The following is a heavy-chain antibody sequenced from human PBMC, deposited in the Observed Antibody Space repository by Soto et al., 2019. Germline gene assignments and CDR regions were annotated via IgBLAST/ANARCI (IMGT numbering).Heavy chain of an antibody. CDR3: ARSPGYYFDY. CDR2: VYYSGIT. Sequence: SETLSLTCTVSGGSIGSGGYYWSWIRQHPGKGLEWIGYVYYSGITYYNPSLKSRVTISVDTSKNQFSLKLSSVTAADTAVYYCARSPGYYFDYWGQGTLVTVYS. V-gene: IGHV4-31*03. CDR1: GGSIGSGGYY. J-gene: IGHJ4*02.